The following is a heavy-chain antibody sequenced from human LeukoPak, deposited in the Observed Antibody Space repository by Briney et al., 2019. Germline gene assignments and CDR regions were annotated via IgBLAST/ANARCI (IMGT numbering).Heavy chain of an antibody. CDR2: ISSGADTI. CDR3: ARRGYCTTTTCPVAQD. J-gene: IGHJ4*02. CDR1: GFTFSSYA. D-gene: IGHD2-2*01. V-gene: IGHV3-23*01. Sequence: PGGSLRLSCAASGFTFSSYAMSWVRQAPGKGLEWVSAISSGADTIYYAESVKGRFTISRDNSKNMLFLQMNSLRAEDTAEYYCARRGYCTTTTCPVAQDWGQGTLVTVSS.